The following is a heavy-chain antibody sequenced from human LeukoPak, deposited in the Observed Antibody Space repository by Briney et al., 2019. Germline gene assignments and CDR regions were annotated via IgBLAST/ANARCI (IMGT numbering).Heavy chain of an antibody. V-gene: IGHV1-46*01. J-gene: IGHJ5*02. Sequence: ASVKVSCKASGYTFTSYYMHWVRQAPGQGLEWMGIINPSGGSTSYAQKFQGRVTMTRDMSTSTVYMELSSLRSEDTTVYYCARDLGKITMVRGVTPTQNWFDPWGQGTLVTVSS. CDR3: ARDLGKITMVRGVTPTQNWFDP. CDR2: INPSGGST. CDR1: GYTFTSYY. D-gene: IGHD3-10*01.